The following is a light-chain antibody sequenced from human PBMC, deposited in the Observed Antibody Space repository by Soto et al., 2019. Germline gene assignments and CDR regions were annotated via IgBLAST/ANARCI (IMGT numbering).Light chain of an antibody. CDR2: EDD. CDR3: QSHDSTNVV. V-gene: IGLV6-57*02. CDR1: GGSIATNY. J-gene: IGLJ2*01. Sequence: NFMLTQPHSVSESPGKTVTISCTGSGGSIATNYVQWHQQRPGSAPTTVIYEDDKRPSGVPDRFSGSIDRSSNSASLIISGLKTEDEADYYCQSHDSTNVVFGRGNKVTVL.